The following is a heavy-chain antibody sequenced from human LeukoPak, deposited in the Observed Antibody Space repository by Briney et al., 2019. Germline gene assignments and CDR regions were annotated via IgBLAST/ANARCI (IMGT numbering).Heavy chain of an antibody. Sequence: ASVKVSCKASGYTFTGYYMHWVRQAPGQGLEWRGWINPNSGGTNYAQKFQGRVTMTRDTSISTAYMELSRLRSDDTAVYYCARAHSSSWHYDYWGQGTLVTVSS. J-gene: IGHJ4*02. V-gene: IGHV1-2*02. CDR3: ARAHSSSWHYDY. D-gene: IGHD6-13*01. CDR1: GYTFTGYY. CDR2: INPNSGGT.